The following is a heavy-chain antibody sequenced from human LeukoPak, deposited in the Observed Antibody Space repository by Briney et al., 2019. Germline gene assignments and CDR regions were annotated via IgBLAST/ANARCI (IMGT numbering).Heavy chain of an antibody. CDR1: GFTFTNSW. Sequence: GGSLRLSCAASGFTFTNSWMAWVRQAPGKGLEWVANIKQDGSTKHYVDSLKRRFTISRDNPKNSLYLQMNNLRADDTAVYYCTRDTDGRLDYWGQGILVTVAS. CDR3: TRDTDGRLDY. V-gene: IGHV3-7*01. J-gene: IGHJ4*02. CDR2: IKQDGSTK. D-gene: IGHD2-8*02.